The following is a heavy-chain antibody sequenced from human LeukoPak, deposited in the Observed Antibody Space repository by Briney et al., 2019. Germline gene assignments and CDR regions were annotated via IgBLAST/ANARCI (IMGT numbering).Heavy chain of an antibody. J-gene: IGHJ4*02. CDR3: ARHETTDSSGYYSDAYYFDY. CDR1: GGSVSTYY. Sequence: SETLSLTCTVSGGSVSTYYWSWIRQPPGKGLEWIGYISYSGITNYNPSLKSRVTMSVDTSKNQFSLKLSSVTAADTAVYCCARHETTDSSGYYSDAYYFDYWGQGTLVTVSS. CDR2: ISYSGIT. D-gene: IGHD3-22*01. V-gene: IGHV4-59*08.